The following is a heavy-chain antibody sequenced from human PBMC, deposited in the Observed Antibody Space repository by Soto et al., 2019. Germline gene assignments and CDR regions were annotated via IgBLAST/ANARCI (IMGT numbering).Heavy chain of an antibody. CDR3: SIDGGYIYGASLHGFDP. D-gene: IGHD5-18*01. CDR2: ISYAGSNE. V-gene: IGHV3-30*03. Sequence: KGLEWVAFISYAGSNEYYTDSVKGRFTISRDNSKNTLYLHMNNLRAEDTAVYYCSIDGGYIYGASLHGFDPLVQGTLVTVSS. J-gene: IGHJ5*02.